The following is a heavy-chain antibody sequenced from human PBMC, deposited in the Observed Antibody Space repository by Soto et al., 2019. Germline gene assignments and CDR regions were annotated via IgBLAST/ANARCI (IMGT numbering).Heavy chain of an antibody. D-gene: IGHD4-17*01. V-gene: IGHV4-39*01. Sequence: PSQNLCHLYTCSGGFVTTCCNYGGWLRQAQGKGLKWIGRVYYPGRSYSRSSVKSRATISVDTSKTRFALSLNSVTASDTAVYFCVSKRTTVPSHTYFDYWGPGALVTGS. CDR3: VSKRTTVPSHTYFDY. CDR1: GGFVTTCCNY. CDR2: VYYPGRS. J-gene: IGHJ4*02.